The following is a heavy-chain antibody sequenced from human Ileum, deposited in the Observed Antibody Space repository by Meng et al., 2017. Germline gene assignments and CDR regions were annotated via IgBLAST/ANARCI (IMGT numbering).Heavy chain of an antibody. V-gene: IGHV4-4*02. CDR1: SGSISSNTY. CDR3: ARHGGYSQDF. D-gene: IGHD4-23*01. CDR2: ISHSGSA. Sequence: QWQWQGSGPGLVRPSGTLSLTCAVSSGSISSNTYWSWVRQPPGKGLEWIGQISHSGSAYYNPSLKSRVTMSVDKSKSQFSLMLTSVTAADTAIYYCARHGGYSQDFWGQGTLVTDSS. J-gene: IGHJ4*02.